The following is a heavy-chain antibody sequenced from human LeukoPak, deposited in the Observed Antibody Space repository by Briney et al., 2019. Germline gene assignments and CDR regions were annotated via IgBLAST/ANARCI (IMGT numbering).Heavy chain of an antibody. V-gene: IGHV4-59*12. D-gene: IGHD5-18*01. CDR1: GGSISSYY. CDR2: IYYSGST. J-gene: IGHJ6*02. Sequence: PSETLSLTCTVSGGSISSYYWSWIRQPPAKGLEWIGYIYYSGSTNYSPSLKSRVTMSVDTSKNQFSLKLSSVTAADTAVYYCARVGYSYGTFGPYYYYGMDVWGQGTTVTVSS. CDR3: ARVGYSYGTFGPYYYYGMDV.